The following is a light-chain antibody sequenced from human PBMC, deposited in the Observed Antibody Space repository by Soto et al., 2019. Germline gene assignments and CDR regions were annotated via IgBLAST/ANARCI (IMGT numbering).Light chain of an antibody. CDR2: DVS. V-gene: IGLV2-8*01. J-gene: IGLJ1*01. CDR3: SSYAVTHFV. CDR1: SSDVGAYNL. Sequence: QSVLTQPPSASGSPGQSVTISCTGTSSDVGAYNLVSWYQQRPGKAPKLMIYDVSARPSGVPDRFSGSKSGNTASLTVSGLQADYEADYFCSSYAVTHFVFATGTNVTVL.